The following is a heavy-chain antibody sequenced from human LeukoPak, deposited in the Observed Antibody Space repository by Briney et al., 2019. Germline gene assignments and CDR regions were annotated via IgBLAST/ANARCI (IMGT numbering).Heavy chain of an antibody. V-gene: IGHV4-31*03. Sequence: SQTLSLTCTVSGGSISSGGYYWSWIRQHPGKGLEWIGYIYYSGSTYYNPSLKSRVTISVDTFKNQFSLKLSSVTAADTAVYYCAREVSIATSSGGFDPWGQGTLVTVSS. J-gene: IGHJ5*02. CDR1: GGSISSGGYY. D-gene: IGHD6-6*01. CDR2: IYYSGST. CDR3: AREVSIATSSGGFDP.